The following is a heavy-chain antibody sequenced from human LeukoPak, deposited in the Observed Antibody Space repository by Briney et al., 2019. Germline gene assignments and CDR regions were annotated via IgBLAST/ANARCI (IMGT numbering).Heavy chain of an antibody. V-gene: IGHV4-34*01. CDR1: GGSFSGYY. CDR2: INHSGST. J-gene: IGHJ4*02. D-gene: IGHD6-13*01. Sequence: SETLSLTCAVSGGSFSGYYWSWIRQPPGKGLEWIGEINHSGSTNYNPSLKSRVTISVDTSKNQFSLKLSSVTAADTAVYYCARGIAAAGKGTDFDYWGQGTLVTVSS. CDR3: ARGIAAAGKGTDFDY.